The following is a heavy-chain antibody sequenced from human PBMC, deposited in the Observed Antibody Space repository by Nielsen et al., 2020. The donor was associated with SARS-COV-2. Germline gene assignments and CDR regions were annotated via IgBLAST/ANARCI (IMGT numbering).Heavy chain of an antibody. D-gene: IGHD1-26*01. CDR3: ARRMGGHQPLNFDY. Sequence: WVRQAPGQGLEWMGRINPNSGGTNYAQKFQGRVTMTRDTSISTAYMELSRLRSDDTAVYYCARRMGGHQPLNFDYWGQGTLVTVSS. CDR2: INPNSGGT. J-gene: IGHJ4*02. V-gene: IGHV1-2*06.